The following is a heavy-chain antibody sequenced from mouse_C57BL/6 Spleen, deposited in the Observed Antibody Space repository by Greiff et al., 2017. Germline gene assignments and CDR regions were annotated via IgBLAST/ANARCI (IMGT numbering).Heavy chain of an antibody. CDR3: AREITWMGGYYYAMDD. D-gene: IGHD4-1*01. CDR1: GYSFTDYN. Sequence: LVKPGASVKISCKASGYSFTDYNMNWVKQSNGKSLEWIGVINPNYGTTSYNQKFKGKATLTVDQSSSTAYMQLNSLTSEDSAVYYGAREITWMGGYYYAMDDWGQGTTVTVSS. J-gene: IGHJ4*01. V-gene: IGHV1-39*01. CDR2: INPNYGTT.